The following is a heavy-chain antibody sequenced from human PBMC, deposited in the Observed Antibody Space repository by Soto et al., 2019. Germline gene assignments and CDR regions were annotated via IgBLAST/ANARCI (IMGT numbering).Heavy chain of an antibody. D-gene: IGHD1-1*01. CDR1: GVTFISYS. V-gene: IGHV1-69*13. Sequence: GASVEVSCKASGVTFISYSISWVRHAPGQGLEWMGGIIPIFGTANYAQKFQGRVTITADESTSTAYMELSSLRSEDTAVYYCARFGDNYENSFDYRGQGTMVTVSP. J-gene: IGHJ4*02. CDR2: IIPIFGTA. CDR3: ARFGDNYENSFDY.